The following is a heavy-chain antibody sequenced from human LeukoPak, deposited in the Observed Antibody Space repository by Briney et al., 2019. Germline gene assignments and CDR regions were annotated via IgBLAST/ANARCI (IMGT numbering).Heavy chain of an antibody. Sequence: PGESLKISCKGSGYSFTSYWIGWVRQMPGKGLEWMGIIYPDDSDTKYSPSFQGQVTISADKSISTAYLQWSSLKASDTAMYYCARLAFCTNAVCFSNYYYSMDVWGRGTTATVSS. D-gene: IGHD2-8*01. CDR2: IYPDDSDT. CDR1: GYSFTSYW. J-gene: IGHJ6*03. V-gene: IGHV5-51*01. CDR3: ARLAFCTNAVCFSNYYYSMDV.